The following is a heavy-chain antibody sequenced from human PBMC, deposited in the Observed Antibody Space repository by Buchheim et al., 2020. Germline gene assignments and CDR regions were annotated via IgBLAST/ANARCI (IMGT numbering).Heavy chain of an antibody. CDR2: IYYSGST. J-gene: IGHJ4*02. Sequence: QVQLQESGPGLVKPSQTLSLTCTVSGGSISSGGYYWSWIRQHPGKGLEWIGYIYYSGSTYYNPSLKSRVTISVDTSKNQFSLKLSSVTAADTAVYYCARGARSTKDILTGQSLRDYWGQGTL. CDR3: ARGARSTKDILTGQSLRDY. V-gene: IGHV4-30-4*08. CDR1: GGSISSGGYY. D-gene: IGHD3-9*01.